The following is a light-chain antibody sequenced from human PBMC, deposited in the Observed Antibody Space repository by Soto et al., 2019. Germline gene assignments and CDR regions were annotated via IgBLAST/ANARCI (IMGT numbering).Light chain of an antibody. V-gene: IGKV1-5*01. J-gene: IGKJ2*01. CDR1: QSIQIW. CDR2: DAS. Sequence: DIQMTQSPSTLSASIGDTVSITCRASQSIQIWLAWYQQKPGKAPKLLMYDASSLESGVPSRFSGSGSGTAFSLTITSLQPDDFATYYCQQYDTFPYTFGQGTKLEIK. CDR3: QQYDTFPYT.